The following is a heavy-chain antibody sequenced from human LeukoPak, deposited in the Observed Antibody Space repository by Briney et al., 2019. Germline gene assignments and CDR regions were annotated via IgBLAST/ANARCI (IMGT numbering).Heavy chain of an antibody. Sequence: PGGSLRLSCAASGFTFSSYEMNWVRQAPGKGLEWVSYISSSGSTIYYADSVKGRFTISRDNSRNTLYLQMNSLRTDDTAVYYCARRWSFDDWGRGTLVTVSS. J-gene: IGHJ4*02. CDR3: ARRWSFDD. V-gene: IGHV3-48*03. CDR2: ISSSGSTI. CDR1: GFTFSSYE. D-gene: IGHD6-13*01.